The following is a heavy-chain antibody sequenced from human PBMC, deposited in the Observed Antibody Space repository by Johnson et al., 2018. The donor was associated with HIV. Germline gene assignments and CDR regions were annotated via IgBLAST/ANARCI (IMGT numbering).Heavy chain of an antibody. CDR2: IKSKTDGGTT. J-gene: IGHJ3*02. CDR3: TTDWALEWFHNEAFDI. CDR1: GFTFSNAW. Sequence: VQLVESGGDLVKPGGSLRLSCAASGFTFSNAWMSWVRQAPGKGLEWVGRIKSKTDGGTTDYAAPVKGRFTISRDDSKNTLYLQMNSLKTEDTAVYYCTTDWALEWFHNEAFDIWGQGTMVTVSS. D-gene: IGHD3-3*01. V-gene: IGHV3-15*01.